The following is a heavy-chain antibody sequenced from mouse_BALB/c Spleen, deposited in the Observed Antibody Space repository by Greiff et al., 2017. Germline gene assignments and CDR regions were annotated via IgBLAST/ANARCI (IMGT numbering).Heavy chain of an antibody. CDR3: ARGCDESYWYFDV. J-gene: IGHJ1*01. CDR1: GYSITSDYA. CDR2: ISYSGST. Sequence: EVQLQESGPGLVKPSQSLSLTCTVTGYSITSDYAWNWIRQFPGNKLEWMGYISYSGSTSYNPSLKSRISITRDTSKNQFFLQLNSVTTEDTATYYCARGCDESYWYFDVWGAGTTVTVSS. V-gene: IGHV3-2*02.